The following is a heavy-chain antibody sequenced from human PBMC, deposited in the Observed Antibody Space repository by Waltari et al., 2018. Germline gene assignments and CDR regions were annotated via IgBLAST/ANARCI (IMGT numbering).Heavy chain of an antibody. V-gene: IGHV3-7*01. D-gene: IGHD1-1*01. Sequence: EVQLVESGGGLVQPGGSLRLSCAAPGFTFSRFWMSWVRQAPGEGLEWWAKIKEDGSEKHYVDSVKGRFTISRDNAKNSLYLQMNILEAEDTAVYYCARDENWNYYYMDVWGKGTAVTVSS. CDR1: GFTFSRFW. CDR3: ARDENWNYYYMDV. J-gene: IGHJ6*03. CDR2: IKEDGSEK.